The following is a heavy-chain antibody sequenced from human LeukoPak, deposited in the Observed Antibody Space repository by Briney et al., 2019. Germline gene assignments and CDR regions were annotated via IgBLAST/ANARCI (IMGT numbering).Heavy chain of an antibody. Sequence: GGSLRLSCAASGFTFSSYAMSWVRQAPGKGLEWVSAISGSGGSTYYADSVKGRFTISRDNSKNTLYLQMNSLRAEDTAVYYCAKGGMRVWFGESNYYYYMDVWGKGTTVTVSS. J-gene: IGHJ6*03. V-gene: IGHV3-23*01. CDR2: ISGSGGST. D-gene: IGHD3-10*01. CDR3: AKGGMRVWFGESNYYYYMDV. CDR1: GFTFSSYA.